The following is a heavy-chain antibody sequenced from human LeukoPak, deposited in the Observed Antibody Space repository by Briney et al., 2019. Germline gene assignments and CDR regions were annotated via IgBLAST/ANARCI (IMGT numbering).Heavy chain of an antibody. CDR1: GGSFSGYY. CDR3: ARGRDFWRGYSFDY. CDR2: INHSGST. V-gene: IGHV4-34*01. Sequence: PSETLSLTCAVYGGSFSGYYWSWIRQPPGKGLEWIGEINHSGSTNYNPSLKSRVTISVDTSKNQFSLKLSSVTAADTAVYYCARGRDFWRGYSFDYWGQGTLVTVSS. D-gene: IGHD3-3*01. J-gene: IGHJ4*02.